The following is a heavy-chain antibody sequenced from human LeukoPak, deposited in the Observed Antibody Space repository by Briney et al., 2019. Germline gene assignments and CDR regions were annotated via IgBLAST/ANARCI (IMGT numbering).Heavy chain of an antibody. CDR2: INSDGSST. D-gene: IGHD5-24*01. J-gene: IGHJ4*02. CDR1: GFTFSSYW. CDR3: ARDESREGYKAGDY. V-gene: IGHV3-74*01. Sequence: PGGSLRLSCAASGFTFSSYWMRWVRQAPGKGLVWVSRINSDGSSTSYADSVRGRFTISRDNAKNTLYLQMNSLRAEDTAVYYCARDESREGYKAGDYWGQGTLVTVSS.